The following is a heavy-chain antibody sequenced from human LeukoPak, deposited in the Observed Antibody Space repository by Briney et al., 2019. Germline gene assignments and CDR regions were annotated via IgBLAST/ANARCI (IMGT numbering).Heavy chain of an antibody. CDR2: IYYSGST. CDR1: GGSIRSYY. D-gene: IGHD4-17*01. V-gene: IGHV4-59*06. Sequence: SETLSLTCTVSGGSIRSYYWSWIRQHPGKGLEWIGYIYYSGSTYYNASLKSRVTISVDTSKNQFSLKLSSVTAADTAVYYCARVNYGDYVDYWGQGTLVTVSS. CDR3: ARVNYGDYVDY. J-gene: IGHJ4*02.